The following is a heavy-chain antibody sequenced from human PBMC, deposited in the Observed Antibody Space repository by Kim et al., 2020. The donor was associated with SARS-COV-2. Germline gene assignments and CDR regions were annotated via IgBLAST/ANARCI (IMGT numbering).Heavy chain of an antibody. V-gene: IGHV4-34*01. CDR2: INHSGST. D-gene: IGHD6-25*01. CDR1: GGSFSGYY. J-gene: IGHJ6*02. Sequence: SETLSLTCAVYGGSFSGYYWSWIRQPPGKGLEWIGEINHSGSTNYNPSLKSRVTISVDTSKNQFSLKLSSVTAADTAVYYCARSGRGLWQRSWYYYGMDVWGQGTTVTVSS. CDR3: ARSGRGLWQRSWYYYGMDV.